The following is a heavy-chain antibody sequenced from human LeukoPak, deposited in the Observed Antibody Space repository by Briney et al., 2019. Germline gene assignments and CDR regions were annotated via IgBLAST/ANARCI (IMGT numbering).Heavy chain of an antibody. J-gene: IGHJ4*02. V-gene: IGHV4-4*07. CDR2: IHTSGIT. Sequence: SETLSLTCTVSGGSISSHYWSWLRQPAGRGLEYIGRIHTSGITNYNPSLKSRVTMSGDTSKNQFYLNLRSVTAADTAVYYCARDLGSNYVYFDYWGQGSLVTVSS. D-gene: IGHD1-26*01. CDR3: ARDLGSNYVYFDY. CDR1: GGSISSHY.